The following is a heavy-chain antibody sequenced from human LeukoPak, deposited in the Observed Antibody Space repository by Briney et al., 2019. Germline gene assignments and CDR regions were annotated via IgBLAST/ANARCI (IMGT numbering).Heavy chain of an antibody. J-gene: IGHJ5*02. CDR1: GGSISSYY. Sequence: PSETLSLTXTVSGGSISSYYWSWIRQPAGKGLEWIGRIYTSGSTNYNPSLKSRVTMSVDTSKNQFSLKLSSVTAADTAVYYCARDSYDFWSGYYDRAWFDPWGQGTLVTVSS. V-gene: IGHV4-4*07. D-gene: IGHD3-3*01. CDR3: ARDSYDFWSGYYDRAWFDP. CDR2: IYTSGST.